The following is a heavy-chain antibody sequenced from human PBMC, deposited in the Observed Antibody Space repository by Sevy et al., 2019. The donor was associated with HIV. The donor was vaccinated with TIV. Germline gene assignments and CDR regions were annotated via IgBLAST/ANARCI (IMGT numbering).Heavy chain of an antibody. CDR1: GGSFSGYY. J-gene: IGHJ1*01. CDR2: INHSGST. V-gene: IGHV4-34*01. Sequence: SETLSLTCAVYGGSFSGYYWSWIRQPPGKGLEWIGEINHSGSTNYNPSLKSRVTISVDTSKNQFSLKLSSVTAADTAVYYCARGNIVVVVAATGGIEYFQHWGQDTLVTVSS. D-gene: IGHD2-15*01. CDR3: ARGNIVVVVAATGGIEYFQH.